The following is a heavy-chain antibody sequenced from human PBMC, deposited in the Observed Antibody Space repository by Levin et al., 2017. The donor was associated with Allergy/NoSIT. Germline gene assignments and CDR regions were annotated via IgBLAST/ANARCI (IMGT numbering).Heavy chain of an antibody. V-gene: IGHV3-30*18. D-gene: IGHD6-19*01. CDR1: GFTFSSYG. CDR3: AKDRWVRRIAVAGMDY. Sequence: GGSLRLSCAASGFTFSSYGMHWVRQAPGEGLEWVAIIAYDESNAYYADSVKGRFTISRDNSRNTLFLQMNSLRPEDTAVYYCAKDRWVRRIAVAGMDYWGQGVLVTVSS. CDR2: IAYDESNA. J-gene: IGHJ4*02.